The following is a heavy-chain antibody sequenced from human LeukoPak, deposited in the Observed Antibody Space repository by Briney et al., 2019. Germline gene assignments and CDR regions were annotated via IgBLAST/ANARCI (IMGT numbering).Heavy chain of an antibody. Sequence: PGGSLILSCAASGFTFSTYWMTWVRQAPGKGLEWVANVKQDGSEKYYVDSVKGRFTISRDNAKNSLYLQMNSLRAEDTALYYCARDNMVRGVTYFDYWGQGTLVTVSS. V-gene: IGHV3-7*05. D-gene: IGHD3-10*01. J-gene: IGHJ4*02. CDR2: VKQDGSEK. CDR1: GFTFSTYW. CDR3: ARDNMVRGVTYFDY.